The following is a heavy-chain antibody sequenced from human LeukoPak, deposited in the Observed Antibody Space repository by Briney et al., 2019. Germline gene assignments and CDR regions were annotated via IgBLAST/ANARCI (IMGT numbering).Heavy chain of an antibody. CDR3: AREFVYDSSGPLDY. CDR2: INPNSGGT. Sequence: EASVKVSCKASGYTFTGYYMHWVRQAPGQGLEWMGWINPNSGGTNYAQKFQGWVTMTRDTSISTAYMELSRLRSDDTAVYYCAREFVYDSSGPLDYWGQGTLVTVSS. CDR1: GYTFTGYY. J-gene: IGHJ4*02. V-gene: IGHV1-2*04. D-gene: IGHD3-22*01.